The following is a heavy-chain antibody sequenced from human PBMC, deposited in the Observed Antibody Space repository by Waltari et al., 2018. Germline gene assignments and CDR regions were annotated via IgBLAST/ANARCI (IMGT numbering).Heavy chain of an antibody. Sequence: EVQVVASGGGLVKPGGSLRLSCAASGFTFSSYSMTWVRQAPGKGLEWVSSISSSSGYIYYADSVKGRFTISRDNAKNSLYLQMNSLRAEDTAVYYCARAAGYYYMDVWGKGTTVTVSS. CDR3: ARAAGYYYMDV. V-gene: IGHV3-21*01. D-gene: IGHD3-10*01. CDR1: GFTFSSYS. CDR2: ISSSSGYI. J-gene: IGHJ6*03.